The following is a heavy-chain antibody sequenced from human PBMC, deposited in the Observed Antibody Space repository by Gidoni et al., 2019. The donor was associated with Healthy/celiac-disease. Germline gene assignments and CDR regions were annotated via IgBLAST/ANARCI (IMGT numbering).Heavy chain of an antibody. CDR2: IGSSSSTI. CDR1: GFPFSSSS. D-gene: IGHD4-17*01. V-gene: IGHV3-48*01. CDR3: ARTHDYGDYMAGNWFDP. J-gene: IGHJ5*02. Sequence: EVQLVESGGGLVQPGGSLRLSCAAPGFPFSSSSMNWVRQAPGKGLEWVSYIGSSSSTIYYADSVKGRFTISRDNAKNSLYLQMNSLRAEDTAVYYCARTHDYGDYMAGNWFDPWGQGTLVTVSS.